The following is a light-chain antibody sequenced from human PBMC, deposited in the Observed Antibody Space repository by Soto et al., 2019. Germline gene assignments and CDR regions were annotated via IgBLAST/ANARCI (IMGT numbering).Light chain of an antibody. CDR1: QGISTY. J-gene: IGKJ4*01. Sequence: DIQMTQSPSSLSASVGDRVSISCRASQGISTYLAWYQQKPGKVPKVLIYAASTLQSGFPSRFSGSGSGTDFTLTISSLQPDDVATYYCQKCNSAPLTFGGGTKVEIK. V-gene: IGKV1-27*01. CDR3: QKCNSAPLT. CDR2: AAS.